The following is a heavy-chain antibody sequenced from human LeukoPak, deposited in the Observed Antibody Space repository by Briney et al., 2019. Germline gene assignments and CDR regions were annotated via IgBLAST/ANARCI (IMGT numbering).Heavy chain of an antibody. CDR1: GYTFTSYW. V-gene: IGHV5-10-1*01. J-gene: IGHJ2*01. CDR3: ARLDEGIGASGGWHSDL. D-gene: IGHD6-13*01. CDR2: IDPSDSYT. Sequence: KPGESLRISCKGSGYTFTSYWITWVRQMPGKGLEWMGRIDPSDSYTNYSPSFQGHITISADKSSSTAYLQLSSLKASDTAMYYCARLDEGIGASGGWHSDLWGRGTLVTVSS.